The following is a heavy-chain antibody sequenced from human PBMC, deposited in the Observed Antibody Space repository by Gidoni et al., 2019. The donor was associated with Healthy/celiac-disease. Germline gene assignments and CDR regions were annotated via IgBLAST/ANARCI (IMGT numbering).Heavy chain of an antibody. CDR1: GFTFSSYA. D-gene: IGHD6-6*01. CDR3: AKRAGVAARHGFDY. Sequence: EVQLLESGGGLVQPGGSLRLSCAASGFTFSSYALSWVRQAPGKGLEWVSGISGSGGRTYDADSVKGRFTISRDNSKNTLYLQMNSLRAEDTAVYDCAKRAGVAARHGFDYWGQGTLVTVSS. CDR2: ISGSGGRT. V-gene: IGHV3-23*01. J-gene: IGHJ4*02.